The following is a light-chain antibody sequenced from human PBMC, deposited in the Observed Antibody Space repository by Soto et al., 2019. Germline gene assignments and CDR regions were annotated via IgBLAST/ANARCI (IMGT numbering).Light chain of an antibody. Sequence: QSVLTQPPSVSGAPGQRVTISCTGSSSNIGAGYDGHWYQQLPGTAPKLLIYGNSHRPSGVPDRFSGSKSGTSASLAITGLQAEDEADYYCQSYDSSLCGSVFGGGTKLTVL. V-gene: IGLV1-40*01. CDR3: QSYDSSLCGSV. CDR2: GNS. J-gene: IGLJ3*02. CDR1: SSNIGAGYD.